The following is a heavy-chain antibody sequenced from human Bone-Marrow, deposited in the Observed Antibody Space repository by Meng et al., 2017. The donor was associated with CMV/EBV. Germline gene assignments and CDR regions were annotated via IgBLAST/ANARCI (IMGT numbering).Heavy chain of an antibody. CDR2: IRYDGSNK. CDR1: GFTFSSYG. V-gene: IGHV3-30*02. D-gene: IGHD3-3*02. CDR3: AKGHLRSGYSFYYYYGMDV. J-gene: IGHJ6*01. Sequence: FCAASGFTFSSYGMHWVRQAPGKGLEWVAFIRYDGSNKYYADSVKGRFTISRDNSKNTLYLQMNSLRAEDTAVYYCAKGHLRSGYSFYYYYGMDVWGQGTTVTVSS.